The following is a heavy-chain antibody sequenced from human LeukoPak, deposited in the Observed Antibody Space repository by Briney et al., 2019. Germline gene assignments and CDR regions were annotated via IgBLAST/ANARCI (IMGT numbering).Heavy chain of an antibody. CDR2: ISSSSSYI. CDR3: AKGPVWFGELLSISNQPEYYFDY. Sequence: PGGSLRLSCAASGFTFSSYSMNWVRQAPGKGLEWVSSISSSSSYIYYADSVKGRFTISRDNAKNSLYLQMNSLRAEDTAVYYCAKGPVWFGELLSISNQPEYYFDYWGQGTLVTVSS. J-gene: IGHJ4*02. D-gene: IGHD3-10*01. V-gene: IGHV3-21*01. CDR1: GFTFSSYS.